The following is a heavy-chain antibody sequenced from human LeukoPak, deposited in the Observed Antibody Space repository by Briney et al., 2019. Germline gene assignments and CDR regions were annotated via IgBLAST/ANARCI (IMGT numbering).Heavy chain of an antibody. CDR3: ARDYKYAFDN. D-gene: IGHD5-24*01. J-gene: IGHJ4*02. V-gene: IGHV3-48*01. CDR1: GFTFSDYS. Sequence: GGSLRLSCAASGFTFSDYSMNWVRQAPGKGLEWISYIGISSGNTKYADSEKGRFTISGDKAKNSLYLQMNSLRVEDTAVYYCARDYKYAFDNWGQGTLVTVSS. CDR2: IGISSGNT.